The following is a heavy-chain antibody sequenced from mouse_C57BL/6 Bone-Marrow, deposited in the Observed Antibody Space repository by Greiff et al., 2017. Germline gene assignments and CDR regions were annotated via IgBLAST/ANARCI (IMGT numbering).Heavy chain of an antibody. CDR2: INPNYGTT. V-gene: IGHV1-39*01. J-gene: IGHJ4*01. Sequence: VQLKESGPELVKPGASVKISCKASGYSFTDYNMNWVKQSNGKSLEWIGVINPNYGTTSYNQKFKGKATLTVDQSSSTAYMQLNSLTSEDSAVYCCARGYDYDYAMDYWGQGTSVTVSS. D-gene: IGHD2-4*01. CDR1: GYSFTDYN. CDR3: ARGYDYDYAMDY.